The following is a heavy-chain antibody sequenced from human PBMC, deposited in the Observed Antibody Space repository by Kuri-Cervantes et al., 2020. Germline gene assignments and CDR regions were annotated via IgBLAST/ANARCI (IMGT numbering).Heavy chain of an antibody. D-gene: IGHD6-19*01. J-gene: IGHJ5*02. Sequence: GGSLRLSCKASGYTFTNSGIHWVRQAPGQRLEWMGWINGGNGNTKISDKFQDRVSLNRDTSVSTAYMDLTNLRFEDTGVYFCAKDSPRVQVASTGWYDPWGQGTQVTVSS. V-gene: IGHV1-3*01. CDR2: INGGNGNT. CDR3: AKDSPRVQVASTGWYDP. CDR1: GYTFTNSG.